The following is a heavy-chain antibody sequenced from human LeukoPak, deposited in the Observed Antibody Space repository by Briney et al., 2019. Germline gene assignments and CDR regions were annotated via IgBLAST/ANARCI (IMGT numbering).Heavy chain of an antibody. CDR1: GFTVSSNY. V-gene: IGHV3-66*01. CDR3: ARDWVRGEDYYYYYGMDV. CDR2: IYSGGST. J-gene: IGHJ6*02. D-gene: IGHD3-10*01. Sequence: GGSLRLSCAASGFTVSSNYMSWVRQAPGKGLEWVSVIYSGGSTYYADSVKGRFTISRDNSKNTLYLQMNSLRAEDTAVYYCARDWVRGEDYYYYYGMDVWGQGTTVTVSS.